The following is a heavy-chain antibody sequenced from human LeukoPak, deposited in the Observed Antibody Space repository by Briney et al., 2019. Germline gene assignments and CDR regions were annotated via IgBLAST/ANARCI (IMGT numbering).Heavy chain of an antibody. D-gene: IGHD5-18*01. CDR1: GFTFSSYS. CDR3: AKDMDTAMEAFDI. J-gene: IGHJ3*02. Sequence: GGSLRLSCAASGFTFSSYSMNWVRQAPGKGLEWVSSISSSSSYIYYADSVKGRFTISRDNAKNSLYLQMNSLRAEDTALYYCAKDMDTAMEAFDIWGQGTMVTVSS. V-gene: IGHV3-21*04. CDR2: ISSSSSYI.